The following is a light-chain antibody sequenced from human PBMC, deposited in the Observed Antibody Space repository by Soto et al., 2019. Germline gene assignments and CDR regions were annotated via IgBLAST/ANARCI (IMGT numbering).Light chain of an antibody. CDR1: SGHSSYI. V-gene: IGLV4-60*03. CDR2: LEGSGSY. Sequence: QPVLTQSSSASASLGSSVKLTFTLSSGHSSYIIAWHQQQPGKAPRYLMKLEGSGSYNKGSGVPDRFSGSSSGADRYLTISNLQSEDEADYYCETWDSNTLVVFGGGTKLTVL. J-gene: IGLJ2*01. CDR3: ETWDSNTLVV.